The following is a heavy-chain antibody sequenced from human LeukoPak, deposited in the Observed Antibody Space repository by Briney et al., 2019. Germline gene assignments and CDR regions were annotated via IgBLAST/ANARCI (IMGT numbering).Heavy chain of an antibody. CDR1: ELTFVSNY. J-gene: IGHJ3*02. Sequence: GGSLRFSWAASELTFVSNYRSGFPKASGKGLEWVSVIYSGGSTYYADSVKGRFTISRDNSKNTLYLQVNSLRAEDTAVYYCARATDAFDIWGQGTMVTVSS. V-gene: IGHV3-66*01. CDR3: ARATDAFDI. CDR2: IYSGGST.